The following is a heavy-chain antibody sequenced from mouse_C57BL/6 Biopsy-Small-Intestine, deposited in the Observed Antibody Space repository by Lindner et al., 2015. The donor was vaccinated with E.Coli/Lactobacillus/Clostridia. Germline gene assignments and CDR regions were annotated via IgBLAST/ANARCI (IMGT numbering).Heavy chain of an antibody. CDR3: ARDKGIEREGSLDVFDY. J-gene: IGHJ4*01. CDR2: VSPNGGYT. Sequence: SVKVSCKASGYTFTNYYIHWVRQDPGHGFEWMGVVSPNGGYTAYAQKFQGRVTMTGDTSTSTVHMELSSLRSDDTAVYYCARDKGIEREGSLDVFDYWGQGTLVTLSS. D-gene: IGHD2-12*01. V-gene: IGHV1-59*01. CDR1: GYTFTNYY.